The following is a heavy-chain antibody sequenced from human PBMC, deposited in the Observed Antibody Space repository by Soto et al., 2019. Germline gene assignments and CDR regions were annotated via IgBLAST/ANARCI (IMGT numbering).Heavy chain of an antibody. CDR1: GGSISSYY. J-gene: IGHJ4*02. D-gene: IGHD5-12*01. CDR2: IYYSGST. Sequence: NPSETLSLTCTVSGGSISSYYWSWIRQPPGKGLEWIGYIYYSGSTNYNPSLKSRVTISVDTSKNQFSLKLSSVTAADMAVYYCARQVATITYYFDYWGQGTLVTVSS. V-gene: IGHV4-59*08. CDR3: ARQVATITYYFDY.